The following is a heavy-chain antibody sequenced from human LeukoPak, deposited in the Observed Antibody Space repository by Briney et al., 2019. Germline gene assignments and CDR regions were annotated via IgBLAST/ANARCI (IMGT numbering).Heavy chain of an antibody. V-gene: IGHV3-11*01. CDR1: GFTFSDYY. D-gene: IGHD6-13*01. Sequence: GGSLRLSCAASGFTFSDYYMSWIRQAPGKGLEWVSYISSSGSTIYYADSVKGRFTISRDNAKNSLYLQMNSLRAEDTALYHCARDQVDSSSWYSYYYMDVWGKGTTVTISS. CDR3: ARDQVDSSSWYSYYYMDV. CDR2: ISSSGSTI. J-gene: IGHJ6*03.